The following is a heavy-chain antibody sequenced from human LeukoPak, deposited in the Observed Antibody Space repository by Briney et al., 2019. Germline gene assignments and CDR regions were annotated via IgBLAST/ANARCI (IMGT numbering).Heavy chain of an antibody. V-gene: IGHV4-4*02. CDR1: GGSISSSNW. Sequence: PSETLSLTCAVSGGSISSSNWWSWVRQRPGKGVEWIGEIYHSGSTNYNASLKSRVTISVDKSKNPFSPKLSSVTAADTAVYYCARDLRVVPAATNWFDPWGQGTLVTVSS. CDR3: ARDLRVVPAATNWFDP. J-gene: IGHJ5*02. CDR2: IYHSGST. D-gene: IGHD2-2*01.